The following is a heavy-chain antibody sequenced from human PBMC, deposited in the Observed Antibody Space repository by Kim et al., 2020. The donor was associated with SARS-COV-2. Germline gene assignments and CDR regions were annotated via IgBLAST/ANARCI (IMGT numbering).Heavy chain of an antibody. V-gene: IGHV4-39*01. CDR3: ARHFRGTFILFLGLFQFYN. D-gene: IGHD2-21*01. CDR1: GASISSSGYY. Sequence: SETLSLTCTVSGASISSSGYYWGWIRQPPGKGLEWIGSVYYTGSTYYNPSLKSRVTISVDTSKNQFSLKLSSVTAADTAVYYCARHFRGTFILFLGLFQFYNCGPGTLVTASS. J-gene: IGHJ4*01. CDR2: VYYTGST.